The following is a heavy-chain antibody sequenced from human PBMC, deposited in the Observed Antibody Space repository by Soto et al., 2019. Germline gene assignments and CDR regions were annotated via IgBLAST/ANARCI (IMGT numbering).Heavy chain of an antibody. CDR2: ISSDGSKE. J-gene: IGHJ4*02. CDR3: AKDYRDDDQLPSLLCDY. D-gene: IGHD2-2*01. CDR1: GLTFSTYG. V-gene: IGHV3-30*18. Sequence: QVQLVESGGGVVQPGRSLRLSCAASGLTFSTYGMHWVRQAPGKGLESVALISSDGSKEYYGDSVKGRFTISRDNSKNTLYLQMNSLRAEDTAMYYCAKDYRDDDQLPSLLCDYWGQGTLVTVSS.